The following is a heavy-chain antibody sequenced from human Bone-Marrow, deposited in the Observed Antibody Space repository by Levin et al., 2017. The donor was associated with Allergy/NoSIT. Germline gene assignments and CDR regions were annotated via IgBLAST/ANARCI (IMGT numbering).Heavy chain of an antibody. CDR1: GFTFSSYA. CDR2: ISYDGSNK. V-gene: IGHV3-30-3*01. D-gene: IGHD6-13*01. CDR3: ARAHRAAAGRAEYFQH. Sequence: GESLKISCAASGFTFSSYAMHWVRQAPGKGLEWVAVISYDGSNKYYADSVKGRFTISRDNSKNTLYLQMNSLRAEDTAVYYCARAHRAAAGRAEYFQHWGQGTLVTVSS. J-gene: IGHJ1*01.